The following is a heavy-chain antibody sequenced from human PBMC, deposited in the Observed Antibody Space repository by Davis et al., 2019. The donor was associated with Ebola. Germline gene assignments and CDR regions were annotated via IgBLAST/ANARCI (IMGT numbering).Heavy chain of an antibody. CDR1: GGFVSSGGYS. CDR3: ARDGHNYSYFDY. V-gene: IGHV4-30-2*03. D-gene: IGHD5-24*01. J-gene: IGHJ4*02. CDR2: IYYSGST. Sequence: MPSETLSLTCAVSGGFVSSGGYSWSWIRQPPGKGLEWIGSIYYSGSTYYNPSLKSRVTISVDTSKNQFSLKLSSVTAADPAVYYCARDGHNYSYFDYWGQGILVTVSS.